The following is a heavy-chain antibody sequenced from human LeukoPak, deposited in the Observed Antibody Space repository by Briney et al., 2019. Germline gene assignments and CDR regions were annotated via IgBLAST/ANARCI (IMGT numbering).Heavy chain of an antibody. CDR1: GTSISSYY. CDR3: ARGVDGYNA. CDR2: IYTSGST. J-gene: IGHJ5*02. D-gene: IGHD5-24*01. V-gene: IGHV4-4*07. Sequence: SETLSLTCTVSGTSISSYYWSWIRQPAGTGLDWIGRIYTSGSTTYNPSLKSRVTMSVDTSKNQFSLKLSSVTAADTAVYYCARGVDGYNAWGQGTLVTVSS.